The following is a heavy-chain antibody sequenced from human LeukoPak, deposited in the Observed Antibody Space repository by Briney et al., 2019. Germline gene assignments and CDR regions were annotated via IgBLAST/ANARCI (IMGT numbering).Heavy chain of an antibody. V-gene: IGHV1-69*04. CDR3: ARVPLGGGGDSAFDY. Sequence: SVKVSCKASGGTFSSYAISWVRQAPGQGLEWMGRIIPILGIANYAQKFQGRVTITADKSTSTAYMELSSLRSEDMAVYYCARVPLGGGGDSAFDYWGQGTLVTVSS. J-gene: IGHJ4*02. CDR2: IIPILGIA. D-gene: IGHD2-21*02. CDR1: GGTFSSYA.